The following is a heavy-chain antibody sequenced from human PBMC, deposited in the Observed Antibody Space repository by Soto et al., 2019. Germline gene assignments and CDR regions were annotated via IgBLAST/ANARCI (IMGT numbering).Heavy chain of an antibody. Sequence: SETLSLTCTVSGGSISSYYWSWIRQPPGKGLEWIGYIYYSGSTNYNPSLKSRVTISVDTSKNQFSLKLSSVTAADTAVYYCARSYSSDHNWFDPWGQGTLVTVSS. CDR1: GGSISSYY. CDR2: IYYSGST. V-gene: IGHV4-59*01. CDR3: ARSYSSDHNWFDP. J-gene: IGHJ5*02. D-gene: IGHD6-19*01.